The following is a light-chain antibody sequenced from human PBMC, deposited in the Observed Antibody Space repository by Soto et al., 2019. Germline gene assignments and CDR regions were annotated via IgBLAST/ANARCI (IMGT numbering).Light chain of an antibody. Sequence: EIMMTQSPATLSVSPGERATLSCRASQNINNKIAWYQQKPGQAPRLLMSDAFTGATGIPARFSGSGSGTEFTLTISSLQSEDFAVYYCQQYNNWPLGFGGGTKVEIK. V-gene: IGKV3-15*01. CDR2: DAF. CDR1: QNINNK. J-gene: IGKJ4*01. CDR3: QQYNNWPLG.